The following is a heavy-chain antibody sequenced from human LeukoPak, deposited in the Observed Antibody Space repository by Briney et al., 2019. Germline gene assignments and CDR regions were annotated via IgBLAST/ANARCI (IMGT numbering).Heavy chain of an antibody. CDR2: IYYSGST. V-gene: IGHV4-59*01. CDR1: GGSISSYY. CDR3: ALYSGYDRVIAY. D-gene: IGHD5-12*01. Sequence: PSETLSLTCTVSGGSISSYYWRWIRQPPGKGLEWIGYIYYSGSTNYNPSLKSRVTISVDTSKNQFSLKLSSVTAADTAVYYCALYSGYDRVIAYWGQGTLVTVSS. J-gene: IGHJ4*02.